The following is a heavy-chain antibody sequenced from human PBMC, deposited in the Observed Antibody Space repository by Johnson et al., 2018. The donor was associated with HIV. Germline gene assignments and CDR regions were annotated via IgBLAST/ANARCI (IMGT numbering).Heavy chain of an antibody. CDR3: TRSKLQFLAPDAFDL. D-gene: IGHD5-24*01. Sequence: VQLVESGGGLVQPGRSLRLSCAASGFTFSDYWMTWVRQPPGKGLEWVSGISWDSGSIVYADSVKGRFTISRDSSRNTLYLQIDTLKVEDTALYYCTRSKLQFLAPDAFDLWGQGTMVTVSS. V-gene: IGHV3-9*01. CDR2: ISWDSGSI. CDR1: GFTFSDYW. J-gene: IGHJ3*01.